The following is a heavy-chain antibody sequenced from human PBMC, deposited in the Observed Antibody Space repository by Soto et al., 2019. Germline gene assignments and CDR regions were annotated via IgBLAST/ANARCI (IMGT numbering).Heavy chain of an antibody. D-gene: IGHD2-2*01. CDR2: IYHSGST. CDR1: GGTLRRDGYS. V-gene: IGHV4-30-2*01. J-gene: IGHJ5*02. CDR3: ARVPDR. Sequence: SENLNLTYAVSGGTLRRDGYSWSWIRQPPGKGLEWIGYIYHSGSTYYNPSLKSRVTISVDRSKNQFSLKLSSVTAADTAVYYCARVPDRWGQG.